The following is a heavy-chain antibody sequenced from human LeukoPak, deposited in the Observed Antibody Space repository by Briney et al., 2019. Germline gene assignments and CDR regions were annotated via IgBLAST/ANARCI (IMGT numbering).Heavy chain of an antibody. V-gene: IGHV3-30*18. CDR2: ILSEGNNK. J-gene: IGHJ4*02. D-gene: IGHD1/OR15-1a*01. CDR1: GFIFTTYG. CDR3: AKDRETNVFDY. Sequence: GGSLRLSCAVSGFIFTTYGVHWVRQAPGKGLEWGALILSEGNNKYYTDSVKGRFTISRDNSKNTVYLQMNSLRAEDTAVFYCAKDRETNVFDYWGEGALGTVSS.